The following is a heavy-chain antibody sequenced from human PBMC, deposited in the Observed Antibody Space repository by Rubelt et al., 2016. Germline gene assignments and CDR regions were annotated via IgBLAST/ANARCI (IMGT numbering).Heavy chain of an antibody. Sequence: QVQLQQWGAGLLKPSETLSLSCAVYGGSFSGCYWSWIRQPPGKGLEWIGEINHSGSTNYNPSLKSRVTISLDTSKKQFSLRLTSVTAADTAVYYCRRDGYHNGGYYFDYWGQGTPVTVSS. CDR2: INHSGST. CDR3: RRDGYHNGGYYFDY. CDR1: GGSFSGCY. V-gene: IGHV4-34*01. J-gene: IGHJ4*02. D-gene: IGHD5-24*01.